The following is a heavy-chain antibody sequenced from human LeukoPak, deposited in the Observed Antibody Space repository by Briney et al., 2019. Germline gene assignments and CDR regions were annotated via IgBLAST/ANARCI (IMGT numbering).Heavy chain of an antibody. CDR2: IRYDGSNK. CDR3: AKDQDTAMAHLDY. J-gene: IGHJ4*02. V-gene: IGHV3-30*02. Sequence: PGGSLRLSCAASGFTFSSYGMHWVRQAPGKGLEWVAFIRYDGSNKYYADSVKGRFTISRDNSKNTLYLQMNSLRAEDTAVYYCAKDQDTAMAHLDYWGQGTLVTVSS. CDR1: GFTFSSYG. D-gene: IGHD5-18*01.